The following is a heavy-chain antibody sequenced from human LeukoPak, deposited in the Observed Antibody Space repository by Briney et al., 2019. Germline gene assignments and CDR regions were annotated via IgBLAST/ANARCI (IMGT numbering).Heavy chain of an antibody. D-gene: IGHD2-2*01. CDR1: GFTFSSYV. V-gene: IGHV3-23*01. J-gene: IGHJ6*02. Sequence: GGSLRLSCAASGFTFSSYVMSWVRQAPGKGLEWVSAIGDSGGSTYYADSVKGRFTISRDNSKNTLYLQMNSLRAEDTAVYYCARDAMPVVVPAAIAYYYYYGMDVWGQGTTVTVSS. CDR2: IGDSGGST. CDR3: ARDAMPVVVPAAIAYYYYYGMDV.